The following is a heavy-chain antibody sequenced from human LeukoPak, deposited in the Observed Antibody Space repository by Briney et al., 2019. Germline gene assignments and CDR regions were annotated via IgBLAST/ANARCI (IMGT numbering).Heavy chain of an antibody. J-gene: IGHJ4*02. Sequence: GGSPRLSCAASGFAFSSYSMNWVRQAPGKGLEWVSSISSSSSYIYYADSVKGRFTISRDNAKNSLYLQMNSLRAEDTAVYYCARDDSSGYYSYWGQGTLVTVSS. CDR2: ISSSSSYI. V-gene: IGHV3-21*01. CDR1: GFAFSSYS. D-gene: IGHD3-22*01. CDR3: ARDDSSGYYSY.